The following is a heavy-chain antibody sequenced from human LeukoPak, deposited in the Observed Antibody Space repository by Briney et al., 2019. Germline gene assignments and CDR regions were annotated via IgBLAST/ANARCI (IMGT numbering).Heavy chain of an antibody. CDR1: GGSFSGYY. Sequence: RPSETLSLTCAVYGGSFSGYYWSWIRQPPGKGLEWIGEINHSGSTNYNPSLKSRVTISVDTSKNQFSLKLSSVTAADTAVFYCARRWTDYYGSGSYTVPVYYYYYGMDVWGQGTTVTVSS. CDR2: INHSGST. V-gene: IGHV4-34*01. J-gene: IGHJ6*02. D-gene: IGHD3-10*01. CDR3: ARRWTDYYGSGSYTVPVYYYYYGMDV.